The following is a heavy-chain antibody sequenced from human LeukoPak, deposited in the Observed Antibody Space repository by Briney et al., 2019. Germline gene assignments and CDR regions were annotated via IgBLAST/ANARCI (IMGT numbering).Heavy chain of an antibody. CDR1: GFTFSSYA. CDR3: AKLPGEMYCTNGVCYSYFDY. J-gene: IGHJ4*02. V-gene: IGHV3-23*01. Sequence: GGSLRLSCAASGFTFSSYAMSWVRQAPGKGLEWVSAISGSGGSTYYADSVKGRLTISRDNYKNTLYLQMNSLRAEDTAVYYCAKLPGEMYCTNGVCYSYFDYWGQGTLVTVSS. D-gene: IGHD2-8*01. CDR2: ISGSGGST.